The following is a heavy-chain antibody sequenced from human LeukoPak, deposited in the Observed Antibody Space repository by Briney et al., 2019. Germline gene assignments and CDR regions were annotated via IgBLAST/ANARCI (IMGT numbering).Heavy chain of an antibody. CDR3: TKVVNYDFWSGYFDY. J-gene: IGHJ4*02. CDR1: GFTFSSYG. D-gene: IGHD3-3*01. Sequence: GGSLRLSCAASGFTFSSYGMHWVRQAPGKGPEWVSASSGSGGSTYCADSVKGRFTISRDNSKSTLYLQMNSLRVEDTAVYYCTKVVNYDFWSGYFDYWGQGTLVTVSS. V-gene: IGHV3-23*01. CDR2: SSGSGGST.